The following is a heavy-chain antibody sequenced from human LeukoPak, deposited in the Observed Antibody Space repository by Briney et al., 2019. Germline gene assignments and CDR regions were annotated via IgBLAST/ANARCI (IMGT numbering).Heavy chain of an antibody. J-gene: IGHJ6*04. CDR1: GGSFSGYY. D-gene: IGHD3-10*01. CDR3: ARGPDLYGSGSYYSIRYGMDV. CDR2: INHSGST. V-gene: IGHV4-34*01. Sequence: SETLSLTCAVYGGSFSGYYWSWIRQPPGKGLEWIGEINHSGSTNYNPSLKSRVTISVDTSKNQFSLKLSSVTAADTAVYYCARGPDLYGSGSYYSIRYGMDVWGKGTTVTVSS.